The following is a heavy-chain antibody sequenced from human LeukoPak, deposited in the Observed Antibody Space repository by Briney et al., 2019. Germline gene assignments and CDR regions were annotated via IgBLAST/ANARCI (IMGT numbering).Heavy chain of an antibody. CDR3: DGPDF. CDR2: ISDSGGGT. Sequence: GGSLRLFCAASGFTFTTYSMNWASQAPGKGLEWVSTISDSGGGTYYADSVKGRFTISRDNSKNTLYLQMNSLRSDDTPVYYCDGPDFWGQGTLVTVSS. V-gene: IGHV3-23*01. CDR1: GFTFTTYS. J-gene: IGHJ4*02.